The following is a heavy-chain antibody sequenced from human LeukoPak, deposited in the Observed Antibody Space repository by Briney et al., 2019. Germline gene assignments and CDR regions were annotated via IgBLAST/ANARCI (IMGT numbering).Heavy chain of an antibody. V-gene: IGHV5-51*01. Sequence: GESLKISCKGSGYSFTSYWIGWVRQMPGKGLEWMGIIYPGDSDTRYSPSFQGQVTISADKSISTACLQWNSLEASDSAIYYCARRGDSDFRIDWGQGTLVTVSS. CDR2: IYPGDSDT. CDR1: GYSFTSYW. J-gene: IGHJ4*02. CDR3: ARRGDSDFRID. D-gene: IGHD2-21*02.